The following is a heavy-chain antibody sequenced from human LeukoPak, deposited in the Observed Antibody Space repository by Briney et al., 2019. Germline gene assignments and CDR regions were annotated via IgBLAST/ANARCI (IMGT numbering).Heavy chain of an antibody. V-gene: IGHV3-23*01. J-gene: IGHJ6*04. CDR2: ITASGGGT. Sequence: QPGGSLRLSCAASGFTFSTYGMTWVRQAPGKGLEWVSAITASGGGTYYAASVKGRFTISRDHSKSTLYLQMNSLRAEDTAIYYCAKEGLTYYYGSGSYMDVWGKGTTVTISS. CDR1: GFTFSTYG. CDR3: AKEGLTYYYGSGSYMDV. D-gene: IGHD3-10*01.